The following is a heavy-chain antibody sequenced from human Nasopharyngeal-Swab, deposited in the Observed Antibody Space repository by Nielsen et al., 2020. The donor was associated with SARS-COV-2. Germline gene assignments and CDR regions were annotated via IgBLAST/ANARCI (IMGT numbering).Heavy chain of an antibody. V-gene: IGHV3-21*01. D-gene: IGHD1-26*01. CDR3: ASEVVGFYFYTNV. Sequence: WIRQPPGKGLEWVASITSSYDQKYYGDSVKGRFTISRGNARNSLYLEMNSLRVEDTAIYYCASEVVGFYFYTNVWGKGTTVTVSS. CDR2: ITSSYDQK. J-gene: IGHJ6*03.